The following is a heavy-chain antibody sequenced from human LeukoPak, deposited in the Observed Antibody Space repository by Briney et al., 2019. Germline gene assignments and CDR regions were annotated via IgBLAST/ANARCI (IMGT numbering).Heavy chain of an antibody. CDR1: GGSITSGGYY. V-gene: IGHV4-31*03. J-gene: IGHJ4*02. Sequence: SQTLSLTCTVSGGSITSGGYYWSWIRQHPGKGLEWIGYIYYTGTTYYNPSLKSRLTISVDTSKNQFSLKLSSVTAADTAVYYCARDLCSSTSCYEIDYWGQGTLVTVSS. CDR2: IYYTGTT. D-gene: IGHD2-2*01. CDR3: ARDLCSSTSCYEIDY.